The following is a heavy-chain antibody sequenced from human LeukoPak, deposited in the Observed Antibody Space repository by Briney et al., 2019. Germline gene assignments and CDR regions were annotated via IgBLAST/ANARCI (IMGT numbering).Heavy chain of an antibody. D-gene: IGHD2-8*01. CDR3: ARDRLYCTNGVCSYDAFDI. CDR1: GFTFSSYA. Sequence: PGGSLRLSCAASGFTFSSYAMSWVRQAPGKGLEWVSAISGSGGSTYHADSVKGRFTISRDNSKNTLYLQMNSLRAEDTAVYYCARDRLYCTNGVCSYDAFDIWGQGTMVTVPS. J-gene: IGHJ3*02. CDR2: ISGSGGST. V-gene: IGHV3-23*01.